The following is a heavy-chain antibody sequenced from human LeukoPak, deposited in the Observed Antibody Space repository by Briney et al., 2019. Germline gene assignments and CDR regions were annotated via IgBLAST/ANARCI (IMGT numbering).Heavy chain of an antibody. CDR2: INWNSDSI. CDR1: LFTFDDYA. D-gene: IGHD5-12*01. J-gene: IGHJ4*02. V-gene: IGHV3-9*01. Sequence: SLRLSSAVSLFTFDDYAMHIVPQVPGKGLECVSGINWNSDSIGYADSVKGRFTTSRDNDKNSLYLQMNSLRAEDTAFYYCAINGGGDSGYGNFDYWGQGTLVTVSS. CDR3: AINGGGDSGYGNFDY.